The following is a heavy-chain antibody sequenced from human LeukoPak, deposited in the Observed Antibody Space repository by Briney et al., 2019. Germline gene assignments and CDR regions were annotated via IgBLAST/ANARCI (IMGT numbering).Heavy chain of an antibody. V-gene: IGHV3-74*01. D-gene: IGHD3-10*02. CDR3: ARGKYTYVYFDY. J-gene: IGHJ4*02. Sequence: GGSLRLSCAASGFTFSSYWMYWVRQAPGKGLVWVSRINADGSSTTYAGSVEGRFTISRDNAKNTLYLQMNSLRAEDTAVYYCARGKYTYVYFDYWGQGTLVTVSS. CDR2: INADGSST. CDR1: GFTFSSYW.